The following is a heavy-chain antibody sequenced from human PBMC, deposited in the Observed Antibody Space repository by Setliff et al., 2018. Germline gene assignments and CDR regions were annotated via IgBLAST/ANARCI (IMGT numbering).Heavy chain of an antibody. J-gene: IGHJ4*02. CDR1: GDSISNYY. Sequence: SETLSLTCTVSGDSISNYYWIRQTAGKGLEWIGSIYAGEATYYNPSLESRVVVSVDSSKKRFSLKVSSVTAADTAVYYCARFYGNYPFDYWGQGILVTVSS. CDR2: IYAGEAT. D-gene: IGHD4-17*01. V-gene: IGHV4-4*07. CDR3: ARFYGNYPFDY.